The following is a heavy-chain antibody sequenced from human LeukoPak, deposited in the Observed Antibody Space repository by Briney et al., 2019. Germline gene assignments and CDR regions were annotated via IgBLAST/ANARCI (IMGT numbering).Heavy chain of an antibody. CDR2: ISSSSTIT. D-gene: IGHD2-2*01. J-gene: IGHJ6*03. CDR1: GFTFSSYS. V-gene: IGHV3-48*01. Sequence: GGSLRLSCAASGFTFSSYSMNWVRQAPGKGLEWVSYISSSSTITYYADSVKGRFIISRDNAKNSLDLQMNSLRAEDTAVYYCASHLVSGLYYFTDVWGKGTTVTVSS. CDR3: ASHLVSGLYYFTDV.